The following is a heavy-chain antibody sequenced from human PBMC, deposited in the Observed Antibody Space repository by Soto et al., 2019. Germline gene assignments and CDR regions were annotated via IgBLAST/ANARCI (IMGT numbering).Heavy chain of an antibody. CDR1: GYTFTNYV. V-gene: IGHV1-18*01. J-gene: IGHJ4*02. CDR3: ARDNSYGXY. CDR2: ISAYDGHT. D-gene: IGHD5-18*01. Sequence: ASVKVSCKASGYTFTNYVISWVRQAPGQGLEWMGWISAYDGHTYFAQNFQDRVTMTTHTSTTTAYMELRSLRSEDTAVYYCARDNSYGXYWGQGTLVXSPQ.